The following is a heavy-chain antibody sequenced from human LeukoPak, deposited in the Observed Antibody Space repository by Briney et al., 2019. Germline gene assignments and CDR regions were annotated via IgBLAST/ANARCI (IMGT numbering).Heavy chain of an antibody. CDR2: IYTSGST. J-gene: IGHJ4*02. CDR3: ARGDDTGAYDY. V-gene: IGHV4-61*02. D-gene: IGHD1-1*01. CDR1: GGSISSGSYY. Sequence: PSQTLSLTCTVSGGSISSGSYYWSWIRQPAGKGLEWIGRIYTSGSTNYNPFLKSRVTISVDTSKNQFSLKLSSVTAADTAVYYCARGDDTGAYDYWGQGTLVTVSS.